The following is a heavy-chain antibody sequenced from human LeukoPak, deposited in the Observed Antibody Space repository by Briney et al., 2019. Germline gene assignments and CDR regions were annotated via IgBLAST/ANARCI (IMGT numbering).Heavy chain of an antibody. D-gene: IGHD1-14*01. J-gene: IGHJ6*02. CDR3: ATDGSEEGGYYYYYGMDV. V-gene: IGHV1-24*01. CDR1: VYTLTELS. Sequence: ASVKVSCKVSVYTLTELSMHWVRHAPGKGLEWRGGFDPEDGETIYAQKFQGRVTMTEDTSTATAYMELSSLRSEDTAVYYCATDGSEEGGYYYYYGMDVWGQGTTVTVSS. CDR2: FDPEDGET.